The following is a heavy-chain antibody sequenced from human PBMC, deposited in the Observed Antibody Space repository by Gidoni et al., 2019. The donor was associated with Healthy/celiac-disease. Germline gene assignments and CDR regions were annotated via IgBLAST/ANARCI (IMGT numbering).Heavy chain of an antibody. D-gene: IGHD3-3*01. J-gene: IGHJ6*02. CDR3: ARDGEGYYDFWSGYYSLSYYYYGMDV. CDR2: INSDGSST. V-gene: IGHV3-74*01. Sequence: EVQLVESGGGLVQPGGSLRLSCAASGFTFSSYWMHWVRQAPGKGLVWVSRINSDGSSTSYADSVKGRFTISRDNAKNTLYLQMNSLRAEDTAVYYCARDGEGYYDFWSGYYSLSYYYYGMDVWGQGTTVTVSS. CDR1: GFTFSSYW.